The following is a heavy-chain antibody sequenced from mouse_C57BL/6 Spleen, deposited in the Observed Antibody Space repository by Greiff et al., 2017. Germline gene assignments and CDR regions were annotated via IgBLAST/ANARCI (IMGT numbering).Heavy chain of an antibody. V-gene: IGHV1-52*01. D-gene: IGHD2-1*01. Sequence: QVQLQQPGAELVRPGSSVKLSCKASGYTFTSYWMHWVKQRPIQGLEWIGNIDPSDSETHYNQKFKDKATLTVDKSSSTAYMQLSSLTSEDSAVYYCARNYGNFEDFDYWGQGTTLTVSS. CDR1: GYTFTSYW. CDR3: ARNYGNFEDFDY. CDR2: IDPSDSET. J-gene: IGHJ2*01.